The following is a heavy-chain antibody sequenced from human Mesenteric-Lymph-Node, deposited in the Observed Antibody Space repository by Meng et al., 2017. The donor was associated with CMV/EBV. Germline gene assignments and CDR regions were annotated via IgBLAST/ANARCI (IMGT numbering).Heavy chain of an antibody. CDR1: GGSISSDY. CDR3: ARNPVAGSTYYYFDY. Sequence: SETLSLTCTVSGGSISSDYWSWIRQPPGKGLEWIGYIYYSGSTNYKPSLKSRVTISVDTSKNQFSLKLSSVTAADTAVYYCARNPVAGSTYYYFDYWGQGTLVTSPQ. V-gene: IGHV4-59*01. J-gene: IGHJ4*02. CDR2: IYYSGST. D-gene: IGHD6-19*01.